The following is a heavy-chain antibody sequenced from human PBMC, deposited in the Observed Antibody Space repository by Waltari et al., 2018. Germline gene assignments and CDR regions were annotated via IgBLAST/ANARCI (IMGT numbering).Heavy chain of an antibody. J-gene: IGHJ4*02. V-gene: IGHV3-30*18. D-gene: IGHD3-10*01. CDR2: ISDDGSIK. Sequence: QVQLVESGGGVVHPGGSLTLSCAASGFPLRNHGMHWVRQAPGKGLEWLTVISDDGSIKHYADAVKGRFTVSRDNSENTLYLQLTSLRAEDTAVYYCAKELGNSGSRYKSYFDYWGQGTLVTVSS. CDR1: GFPLRNHG. CDR3: AKELGNSGSRYKSYFDY.